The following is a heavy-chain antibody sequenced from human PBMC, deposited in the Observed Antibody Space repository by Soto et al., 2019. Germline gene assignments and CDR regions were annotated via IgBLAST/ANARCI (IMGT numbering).Heavy chain of an antibody. Sequence: SCAASGFTFSSYWISWVRQAPGKGLERVTNIKQDGSEKYYVDSVKGRFTISRDNAKNSLYLQMNSLRAEDTAVYYCARFYYDSSGYLPSPYYYYYGMDVWGQGTTVTVSS. J-gene: IGHJ6*02. CDR2: IKQDGSEK. D-gene: IGHD3-22*01. CDR1: GFTFSSYW. V-gene: IGHV3-7*04. CDR3: ARFYYDSSGYLPSPYYYYYGMDV.